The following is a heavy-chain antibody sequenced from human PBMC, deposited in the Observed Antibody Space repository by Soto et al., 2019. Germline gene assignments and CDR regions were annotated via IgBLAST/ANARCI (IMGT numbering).Heavy chain of an antibody. Sequence: QLQLQESGPGLVKPSETLSLTCTVSGGSISSSSYYWGWIRQPPGKGLEWIGSIYYSGSTYYNPSLKSRVTISVDTSKNQFSLKLSSVTAADTAVYYCARGRGYCSSTSCYGRHRKQKPFDYWGQGTLVTVSS. CDR2: IYYSGST. CDR1: GGSISSSSYY. J-gene: IGHJ4*02. V-gene: IGHV4-39*01. D-gene: IGHD2-2*01. CDR3: ARGRGYCSSTSCYGRHRKQKPFDY.